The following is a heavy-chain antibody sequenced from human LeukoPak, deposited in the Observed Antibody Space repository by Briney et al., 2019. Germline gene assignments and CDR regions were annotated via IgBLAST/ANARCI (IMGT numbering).Heavy chain of an antibody. V-gene: IGHV3-11*01. CDR1: GFTFSDYY. CDR2: ISSSGSTI. D-gene: IGHD6-6*01. Sequence: GGSLRLSCAASGFTFSDYYMSWIRQAPGKGLEWVSYISSSGSTIYYADSAKGRFTISRDNAKNSLYLQMNSLRAEDTAVYYCARAQIEYSSSLEYTDVWGKGTTVTVSS. CDR3: ARAQIEYSSSLEYTDV. J-gene: IGHJ6*03.